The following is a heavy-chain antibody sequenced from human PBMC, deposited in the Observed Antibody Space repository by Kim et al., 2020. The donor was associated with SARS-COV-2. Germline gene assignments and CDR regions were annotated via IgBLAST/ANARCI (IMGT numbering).Heavy chain of an antibody. V-gene: IGHV3-30*02. D-gene: IGHD3-22*01. J-gene: IGHJ4*02. CDR3: AKVALGYFNANFDY. Sequence: ADSVKGRFTISRDNSKNTLYLQMNSLRAEDTAVYYCAKVALGYFNANFDYWGQGTLVTVSS.